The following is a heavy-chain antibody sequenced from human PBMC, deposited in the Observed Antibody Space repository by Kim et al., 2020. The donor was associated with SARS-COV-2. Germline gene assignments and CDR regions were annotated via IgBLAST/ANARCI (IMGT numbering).Heavy chain of an antibody. CDR2: VYYSGST. CDR3: ARVYRMYYDSSGYLDY. Sequence: SETLSLTCTVSGGSITAGIYYWSWIRQHPGKGLEWIGYVYYSGSTYYNPSLKSRVNISVDTSKSQFSLKLSSVTAADTAVYYCARVYRMYYDSSGYLDYWGQGTLVTVSS. D-gene: IGHD3-22*01. V-gene: IGHV4-31*03. CDR1: GGSITAGIYY. J-gene: IGHJ4*02.